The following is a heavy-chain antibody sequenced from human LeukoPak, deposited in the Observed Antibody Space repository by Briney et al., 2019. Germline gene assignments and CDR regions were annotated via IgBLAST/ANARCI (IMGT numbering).Heavy chain of an antibody. J-gene: IGHJ6*02. V-gene: IGHV3-21*01. Sequence: PGESLKISCAASGFTFSSYSMNWVRQAPGKGLEWVSSISSSSSYIYYADSVKGRFTISRDNAKNSLYLQMNSLRAEDTAVYYCARDVDTAMVHLWTYYYYGMDVWGQGTTVTVSS. CDR1: GFTFSSYS. CDR3: ARDVDTAMVHLWTYYYYGMDV. D-gene: IGHD5-18*01. CDR2: ISSSSSYI.